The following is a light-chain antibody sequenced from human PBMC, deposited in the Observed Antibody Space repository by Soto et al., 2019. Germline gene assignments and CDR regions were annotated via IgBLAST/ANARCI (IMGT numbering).Light chain of an antibody. CDR3: CSYAGSSTFEV. CDR1: SSDVGSYNL. CDR2: EVT. J-gene: IGLJ2*01. Sequence: QSALTQPASVSGSPGQSITISCTGTSSDVGSYNLDSWYQQHPGKAPKPMIYEVTKRPSGVSNRFSGSKSGNTASLTISGLQTEDEADYYCCSYAGSSTFEVFGGGTKLTVL. V-gene: IGLV2-23*02.